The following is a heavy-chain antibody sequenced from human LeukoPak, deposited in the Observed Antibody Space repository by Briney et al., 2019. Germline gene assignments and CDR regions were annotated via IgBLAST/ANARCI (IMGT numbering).Heavy chain of an antibody. V-gene: IGHV3-48*03. CDR1: GFTFSSYE. D-gene: IGHD1-1*01. CDR2: ISNSGSTI. CDR3: AREGISWNDLDN. J-gene: IGHJ4*02. Sequence: GGSLRLSCAASGFTFSSYEMNWVRQAPGKGLEWVSYISNSGSTIYYADSVKGRFTISRDNAKNSLYLQMNSLRVEDTAFYYCAREGISWNDLDNWGQGTLVTVSS.